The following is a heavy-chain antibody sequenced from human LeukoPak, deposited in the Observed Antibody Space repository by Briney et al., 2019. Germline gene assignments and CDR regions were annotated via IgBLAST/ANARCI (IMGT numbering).Heavy chain of an antibody. Sequence: GASLRLSCAASGFTFSSYAMNWVRQAPGKGLEWVSSISGSGGRTYYADSVKGRFTISRDNSKNTLYLQMNSLRAGDTAVYYCAKGAYCSGTSCYTEGAYNWFDPWGQGTLVTVSS. CDR2: ISGSGGRT. J-gene: IGHJ5*02. V-gene: IGHV3-23*01. D-gene: IGHD2-2*02. CDR1: GFTFSSYA. CDR3: AKGAYCSGTSCYTEGAYNWFDP.